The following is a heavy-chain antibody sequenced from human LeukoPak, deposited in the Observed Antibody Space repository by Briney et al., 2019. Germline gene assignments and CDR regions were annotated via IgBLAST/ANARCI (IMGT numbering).Heavy chain of an antibody. J-gene: IGHJ5*02. CDR2: ISGSGGST. Sequence: GGSLRLSCAASGFTFSSYAMSWVRQAPGKGLEWVSAISGSGGSTYYGDSVKGRFTVSRDNSKNTLFLQMNSLRAEDTAVYYCTKRPNTNTAGWFGPWGQGTLVTVSS. D-gene: IGHD1-14*01. V-gene: IGHV3-23*01. CDR1: GFTFSSYA. CDR3: TKRPNTNTAGWFGP.